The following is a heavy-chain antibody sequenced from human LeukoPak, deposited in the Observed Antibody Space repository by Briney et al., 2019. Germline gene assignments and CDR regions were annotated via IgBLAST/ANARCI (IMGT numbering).Heavy chain of an antibody. CDR1: GGSISSYY. V-gene: IGHV4-59*01. J-gene: IGHJ4*02. CDR2: IYYSGSI. D-gene: IGHD2-21*02. CDR3: ARHSGEGYCGGDCFYFDY. Sequence: SETLSLTCTVSGGSISSYYWSWIRQPPGKGLEWIGYIYYSGSINYNPSLKSRVTISVDTSKNQFSLKLSSVTAADTAVYYCARHSGEGYCGGDCFYFDYWGQGTLVTVSS.